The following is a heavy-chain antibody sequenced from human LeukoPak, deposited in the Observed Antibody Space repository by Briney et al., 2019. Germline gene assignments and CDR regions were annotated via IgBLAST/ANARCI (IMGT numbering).Heavy chain of an antibody. D-gene: IGHD4-23*01. CDR3: ASNYGGNFWYY. CDR2: IIPILGIA. Sequence: GASVKVPCKASGGTFSSYAISWVRQAPGQGLEWMGRIIPILGIANYAQKFQGRVTITADKSTSTAYMELSSLRSEDTAVYYCASNYGGNFWYYWGQGTLVTVSS. CDR1: GGTFSSYA. V-gene: IGHV1-69*04. J-gene: IGHJ4*02.